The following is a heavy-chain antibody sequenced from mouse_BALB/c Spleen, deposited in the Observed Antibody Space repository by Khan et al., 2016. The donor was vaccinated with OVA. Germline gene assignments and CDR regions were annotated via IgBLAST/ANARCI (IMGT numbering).Heavy chain of an antibody. V-gene: IGHV3-2*02. CDR1: GYSITSGYG. J-gene: IGHJ2*01. D-gene: IGHD1-2*01. Sequence: EVQLQELGPGLVKPSQSLSLTCTVTGYSITSGYGWNWIRQFPGNRLEWMGYISYSGSTNYNPSLKSRISITRDTSKNQFFLQLNSVTTEDTATYYCARTARIKYWGQGTTLTVSS. CDR3: ARTARIKY. CDR2: ISYSGST.